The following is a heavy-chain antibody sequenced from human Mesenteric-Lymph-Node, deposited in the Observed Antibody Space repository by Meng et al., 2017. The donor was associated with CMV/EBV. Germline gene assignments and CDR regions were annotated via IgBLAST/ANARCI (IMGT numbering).Heavy chain of an antibody. V-gene: IGHV3-74*01. CDR3: ARDSRYQHHYGMDV. D-gene: IGHD5-12*01. CDR1: GIIFSNYW. Sequence: GGSLRLSCAASGIIFSNYWMHWVRQAPGKGLVWVSRTISDGSTTNYADSVKGRFTISRDNAKNTLYLQMNSLRAEDTAVYYCARDSRYQHHYGMDVWGQGTTVTVSS. CDR2: TISDGSTT. J-gene: IGHJ6*02.